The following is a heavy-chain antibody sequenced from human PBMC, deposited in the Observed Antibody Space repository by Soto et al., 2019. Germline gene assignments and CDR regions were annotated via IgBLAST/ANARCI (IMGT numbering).Heavy chain of an antibody. CDR3: AREYSSSATHHKFYYYYYYGMDV. J-gene: IGHJ6*02. Sequence: QVQLVESGGGVVQPGRSLRLSCAASGFTFSSYAMRWVRQAPGKGLEWVAVISYDGSNKYYADSVKGRFTISRDNSKNTLYLQVNSLRAEDTAVYYCAREYSSSATHHKFYYYYYYGMDVWGQGTTVTVSS. CDR1: GFTFSSYA. CDR2: ISYDGSNK. V-gene: IGHV3-30-3*01. D-gene: IGHD6-6*01.